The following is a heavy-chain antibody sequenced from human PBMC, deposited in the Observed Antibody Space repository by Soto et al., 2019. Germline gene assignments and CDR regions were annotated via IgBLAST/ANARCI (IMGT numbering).Heavy chain of an antibody. CDR3: ARGGYSSCWYVNYFDY. V-gene: IGHV4-59*01. J-gene: IGHJ4*02. Sequence: SETLSLTCTVSGGSISSYYWSWIRQPPGKGLEWIGYIYYSGSTNYNPSLKSRVSISVDTSKNQFSLKLRSVTAADTAVYCCARGGYSSCWYVNYFDYWGQGTLVTVSS. D-gene: IGHD6-19*01. CDR2: IYYSGST. CDR1: GGSISSYY.